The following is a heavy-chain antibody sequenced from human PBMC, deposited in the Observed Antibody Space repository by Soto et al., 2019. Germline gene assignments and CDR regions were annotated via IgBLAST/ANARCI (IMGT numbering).Heavy chain of an antibody. D-gene: IGHD3-9*01. CDR1: GFTFSDYA. Sequence: QVQLVESGGGVVQPGRSLRLSCAASGFTFSDYALHWVRQAPGKGLEWVTLISSDGSNRYYADSVKGRFTISRDNSKNTLYLQMNSLRVEDTAIYICAHLAGLAHTDDFWGQGTPVTVSS. CDR2: ISSDGSNR. J-gene: IGHJ4*02. V-gene: IGHV3-30-3*01. CDR3: AHLAGLAHTDDF.